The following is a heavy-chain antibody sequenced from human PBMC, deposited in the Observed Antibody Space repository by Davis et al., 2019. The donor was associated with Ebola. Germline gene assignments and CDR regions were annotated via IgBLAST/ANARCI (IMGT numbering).Heavy chain of an antibody. Sequence: ASVKVSCKASGYTLTGYYMHWVRQAPGQGLEWMGWINPNSGGTNYAQKFQGRVTMTRDTSISTAYMELSRLRSDDTAVYYCARDGEAPYCGGDCYPVKAFDIWGQGTMVTVSS. CDR3: ARDGEAPYCGGDCYPVKAFDI. V-gene: IGHV1-2*02. CDR1: GYTLTGYY. CDR2: INPNSGGT. J-gene: IGHJ3*02. D-gene: IGHD2-21*01.